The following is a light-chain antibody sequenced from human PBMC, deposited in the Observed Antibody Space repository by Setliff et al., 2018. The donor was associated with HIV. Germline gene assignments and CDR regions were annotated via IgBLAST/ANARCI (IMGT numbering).Light chain of an antibody. CDR2: QAT. CDR1: SSDIGRYNL. J-gene: IGLJ1*01. Sequence: QSVLTQPASVSGSPGQSITISCTGTSSDIGRYNLVSWYQQYPGKAPKLMIYQATKRPSGVSNRFSGSKSGNTASLTISGLQAEDEADYYCSSYTIETSDVFGTGTKVTVL. CDR3: SSYTIETSDV. V-gene: IGLV2-14*02.